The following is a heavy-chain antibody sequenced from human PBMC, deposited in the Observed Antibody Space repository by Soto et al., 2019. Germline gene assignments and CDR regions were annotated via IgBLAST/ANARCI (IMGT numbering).Heavy chain of an antibody. CDR2: IYYSGST. Sequence: SETLSLTCTVSGGSISSGGYYWSWIRQHPGKGLEWIGYIYYSGSTYYNPSLKSRVTISVDTSKNQFSLKLSSVTAADTAVYYCARVGYCSGSSCYSGGGDYWGQGTLVTVSS. CDR1: GGSISSGGYY. D-gene: IGHD2-15*01. J-gene: IGHJ4*02. CDR3: ARVGYCSGSSCYSGGGDY. V-gene: IGHV4-31*03.